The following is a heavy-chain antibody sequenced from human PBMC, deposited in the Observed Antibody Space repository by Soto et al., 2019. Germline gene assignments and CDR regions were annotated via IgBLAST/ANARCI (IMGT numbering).Heavy chain of an antibody. D-gene: IGHD6-13*01. CDR2: ISAYNGNT. CDR3: ARVGSAAGRINWFDP. V-gene: IGHV1-18*01. Sequence: GASVKVSCKASAYTFTTFAISWVRQAPGQGLEWMGWISAYNGNTNYAQKLQGRVTMTTDTSTSTAYMELRSLRPDDTAVYYCARVGSAAGRINWFDPWGQGTLVTVSS. CDR1: AYTFTTFA. J-gene: IGHJ5*02.